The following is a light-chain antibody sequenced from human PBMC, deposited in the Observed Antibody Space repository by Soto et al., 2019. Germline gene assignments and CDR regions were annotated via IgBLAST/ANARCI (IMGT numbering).Light chain of an antibody. V-gene: IGKV1-33*01. CDR1: QDISNY. CDR3: QQYDNLPPLT. J-gene: IGKJ4*01. Sequence: DIQMTQSPSSLPASVGERVTITCQASQDISNYLNWYQQKPGKAPKLLIYDASNLETGVPSRFSGSGSGTDFTFTISSLQPEDIATYYCQQYDNLPPLTFGGGTKVDI. CDR2: DAS.